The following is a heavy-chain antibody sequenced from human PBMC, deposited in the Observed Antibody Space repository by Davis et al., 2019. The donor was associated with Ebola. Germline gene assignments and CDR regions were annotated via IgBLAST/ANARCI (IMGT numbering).Heavy chain of an antibody. CDR3: ARGPYDFWSAPVRSWWFDP. CDR2: IIPIFGTA. D-gene: IGHD3-3*01. V-gene: IGHV1-69*13. Sequence: SVKVSCQASGYTFTSYAISWVRQAPGQGREWMGGIIPIFGTANYAQKFKGRVTITADESTSTAYIELSSLRSEDTAVYYCARGPYDFWSAPVRSWWFDPWGQGTLVTVSS. CDR1: GYTFTSYA. J-gene: IGHJ5*02.